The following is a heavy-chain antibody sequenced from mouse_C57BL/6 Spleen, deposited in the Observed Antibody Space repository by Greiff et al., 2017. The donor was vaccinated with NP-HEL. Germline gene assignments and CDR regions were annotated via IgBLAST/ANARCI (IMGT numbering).Heavy chain of an antibody. V-gene: IGHV5-4*01. J-gene: IGHJ1*03. Sequence: EVKLVESGGGLVKPGGSLKLSCAASGFTFSSYAMSWVRQTPEKRLEWVATISDGGSYTYYPDNVKGRFTISRDNAKNNLYLQMSHLKSEDTAMYYCARDAYDSWYFDVWGTGTTVTVSS. CDR3: ARDAYDSWYFDV. D-gene: IGHD2-4*01. CDR2: ISDGGSYT. CDR1: GFTFSSYA.